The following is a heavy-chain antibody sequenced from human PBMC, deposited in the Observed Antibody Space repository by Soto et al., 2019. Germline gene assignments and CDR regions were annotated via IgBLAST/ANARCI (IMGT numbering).Heavy chain of an antibody. D-gene: IGHD4-17*01. Sequence: GESLKISCQAPGYIFTNHWIGWVRQMPGKGLEWMGIIYPGDSNTRYSPSFQGLVTISADKSISTAYLQWSSLKASDTAMYYCARPVPSYPGGYYLDDWGQGTLVTVSS. CDR1: GYIFTNHW. V-gene: IGHV5-51*01. CDR3: ARPVPSYPGGYYLDD. CDR2: IYPGDSNT. J-gene: IGHJ4*02.